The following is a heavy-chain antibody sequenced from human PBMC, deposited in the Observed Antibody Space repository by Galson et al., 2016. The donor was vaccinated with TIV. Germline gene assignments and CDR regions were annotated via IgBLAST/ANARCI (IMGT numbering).Heavy chain of an antibody. V-gene: IGHV1-2*02. CDR2: INTNSGVP. D-gene: IGHD4-11*01. CDR3: ARDRRRESRILQTHYACEI. CDR1: GGSFTSYR. Sequence: SVKVSCKASGGSFTSYRFSWVRQAPGQGLEWMGWINTNSGVPKYAQRFQGRVTMTWDTSVSTAYLDLTRLRSDDTAVYYCARDRRRESRILQTHYACEIWRHGTLVTVSS. J-gene: IGHJ3*02.